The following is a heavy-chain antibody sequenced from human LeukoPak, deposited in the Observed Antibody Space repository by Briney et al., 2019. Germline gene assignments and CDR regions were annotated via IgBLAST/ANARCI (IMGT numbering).Heavy chain of an antibody. D-gene: IGHD3-10*01. Sequence: GGSLRLSCAASGFTFSSYWMSWVRQAPGKGLEWVANIKHDGSEKYDVDSVKGRFTISRDNAKNSLYLQMNSLRAEDTAVYYCARTGSSYYYYMDVWGKGTTVTVSS. J-gene: IGHJ6*03. CDR2: IKHDGSEK. V-gene: IGHV3-7*01. CDR3: ARTGSSYYYYMDV. CDR1: GFTFSSYW.